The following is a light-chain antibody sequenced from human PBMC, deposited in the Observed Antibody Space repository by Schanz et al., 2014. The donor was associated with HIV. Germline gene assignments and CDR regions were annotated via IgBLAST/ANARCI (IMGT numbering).Light chain of an antibody. J-gene: IGKJ1*01. V-gene: IGKV3-20*01. CDR3: QQYGSSPL. CDR1: QSVNSN. CDR2: GAS. Sequence: EIVMTQSPATLSVSPGDRVALSCRASQSVNSNLAWYQQTPGQVPRLLIYGASSRATGIPDRFSGSGSGTDFTLTISSLEPEDFAVYYCQQYGSSPLFGQGTKVEIK.